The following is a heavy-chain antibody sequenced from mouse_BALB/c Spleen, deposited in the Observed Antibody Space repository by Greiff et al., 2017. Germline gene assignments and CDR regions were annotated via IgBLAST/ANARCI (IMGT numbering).Heavy chain of an antibody. Sequence: EVQLVESGPGLVKPSQSLSLTCSVTGYSITSGYYWNWIRQFPGNKLEWMGYISYDGSNNYNPSLKNRISITRDTSKNQFFLKLNSVTTEDTATYYCARDRGNYAWFAYWGQGGLGTVSA. D-gene: IGHD2-1*01. CDR3: ARDRGNYAWFAY. J-gene: IGHJ3*01. CDR1: GYSITSGYY. CDR2: ISYDGSN. V-gene: IGHV3-6*02.